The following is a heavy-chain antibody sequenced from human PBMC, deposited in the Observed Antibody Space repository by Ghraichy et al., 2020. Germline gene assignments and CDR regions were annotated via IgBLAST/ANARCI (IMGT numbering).Heavy chain of an antibody. CDR2: ISGSGGST. D-gene: IGHD2-8*01. J-gene: IGHJ4*02. V-gene: IGHV3-23*01. Sequence: GESLNISCAASGFTFSSYAMSWVRQAPGKGLEWVSAISGSGGSTYYADSVKGRFTISRDNSKNTLYLQMNSLRAEDTAVYYCAKDFRGVPRDDYWGQGTLVTVSS. CDR3: AKDFRGVPRDDY. CDR1: GFTFSSYA.